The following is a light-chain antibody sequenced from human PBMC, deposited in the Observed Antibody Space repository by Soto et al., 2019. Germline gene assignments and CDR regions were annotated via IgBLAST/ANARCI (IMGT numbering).Light chain of an antibody. CDR3: STCSDRLKGWV. CDR1: SSDIGSNS. J-gene: IGLJ3*02. CDR2: AND. V-gene: IGLV1-44*01. Sequence: QSVLTQPPSASRTPGQRVTIPCSGSSSDIGSNSVNWYQQLPGAAPRLLIYANDHRPSGVPDRFSASKSGTSASLAISGVRSEEEAFYYCSTCSDRLKGWVFGGGPKLTVL.